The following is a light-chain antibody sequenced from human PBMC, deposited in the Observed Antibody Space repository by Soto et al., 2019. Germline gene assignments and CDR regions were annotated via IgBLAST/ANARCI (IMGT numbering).Light chain of an antibody. Sequence: QSVLTQPPSVSGAPGQRGTISCTGSSSNIGAGYDVHWYDQLPGTAPKHLIYGNSNRPSGVPDRFSGSKSGTSASLAITGLQAEDEADYYCQSYDSSLSARYVFGTGTKVTVL. CDR3: QSYDSSLSARYV. CDR2: GNS. J-gene: IGLJ1*01. V-gene: IGLV1-40*01. CDR1: SSNIGAGYD.